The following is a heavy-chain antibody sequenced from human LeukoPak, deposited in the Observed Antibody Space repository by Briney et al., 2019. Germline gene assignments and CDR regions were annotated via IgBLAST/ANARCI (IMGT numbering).Heavy chain of an antibody. D-gene: IGHD6-19*01. CDR2: INHSGST. V-gene: IGHV4-34*01. Sequence: PSETLSLTCAVYGGSFSGYYWSWIRQPPGKGLEWIGEINHSGSTNYNPSLKSRVTISVDTSKNQFSLKLSSVTAADTAVYYCARDSSGWIDYWGQGTLVTVSS. J-gene: IGHJ4*02. CDR3: ARDSSGWIDY. CDR1: GGSFSGYY.